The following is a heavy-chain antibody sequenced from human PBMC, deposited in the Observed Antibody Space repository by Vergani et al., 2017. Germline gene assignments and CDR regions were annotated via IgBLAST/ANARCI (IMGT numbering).Heavy chain of an antibody. D-gene: IGHD3-10*01. Sequence: QMQLQESGPGLLKPSQTLSLTCSVSVGSIDGVSSYWTWIRQPAGKGLEWIGRIYKSGRTNYNPSLQSRVTISLDTSKNQFSLNLTSVTAADTGVYFCARDRVTVVRNQYYGMDVWGQGTTVIVSS. CDR3: ARDRVTVVRNQYYGMDV. CDR2: IYKSGRT. V-gene: IGHV4-61*02. J-gene: IGHJ6*02. CDR1: VGSIDGVSSY.